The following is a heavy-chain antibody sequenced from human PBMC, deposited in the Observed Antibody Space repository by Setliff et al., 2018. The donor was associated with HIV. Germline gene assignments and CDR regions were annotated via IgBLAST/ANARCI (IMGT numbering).Heavy chain of an antibody. CDR1: GGSISSRY. D-gene: IGHD6-13*01. Sequence: SETLSLTCTVSGGSISSRYWSWIRLPPGKGLEWIGTLYYNGNTNSNPSLKSRVTISGDTSKNLFSLKLTSVTPADTAVYYCAKDRLEQQLVRFDYWGQGTLVTVSS. J-gene: IGHJ4*02. V-gene: IGHV4-59*11. CDR3: AKDRLEQQLVRFDY. CDR2: LYYNGNT.